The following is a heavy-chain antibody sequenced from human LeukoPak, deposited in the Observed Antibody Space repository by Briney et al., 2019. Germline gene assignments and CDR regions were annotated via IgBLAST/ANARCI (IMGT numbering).Heavy chain of an antibody. CDR2: ICGSGGGT. V-gene: IGHV3-23*01. J-gene: IGHJ6*03. CDR3: AKTARGYGSSTSCYAWYYYYYMDV. CDR1: GFTFSSYA. D-gene: IGHD2-2*01. Sequence: PGGSLRLSCAASGFTFSSYAMSWVRQAPGKGLEWVSAICGSGGGTYSADSVRGRFTISTDNSKNTLYMKMNSLRAEDTAVYYCAKTARGYGSSTSCYAWYYYYYMDVWGKGTTVTVSS.